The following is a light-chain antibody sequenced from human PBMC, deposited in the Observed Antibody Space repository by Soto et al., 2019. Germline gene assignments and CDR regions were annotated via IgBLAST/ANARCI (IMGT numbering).Light chain of an antibody. Sequence: QSALTQPPSVSGAPGQRVTISCTGSSSNIGAGYDVHWYQQLPGTAPKLLIYGNSNRPSGVPDRFSGSKSGNTASLTISGLQGEDEADYYCSSYSSSSTLYVFGSGTKVTVL. CDR2: GNS. J-gene: IGLJ1*01. CDR1: SSNIGAGYD. CDR3: SSYSSSSTLYV. V-gene: IGLV1-40*01.